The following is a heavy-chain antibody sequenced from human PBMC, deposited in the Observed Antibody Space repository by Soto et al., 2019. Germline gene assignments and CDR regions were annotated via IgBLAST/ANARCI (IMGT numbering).Heavy chain of an antibody. Sequence: PGGSLRLSCAASGFTFSSYGMHWVRQAPGKGLEWVAVISYDGSNKYYADSVKGRFTISRDNSKNTLYLQMNSLRAEDAAVYYCAKDLSAGYYYGMDVWGQGTTVTVSS. V-gene: IGHV3-30*18. J-gene: IGHJ6*02. CDR3: AKDLSAGYYYGMDV. CDR1: GFTFSSYG. CDR2: ISYDGSNK.